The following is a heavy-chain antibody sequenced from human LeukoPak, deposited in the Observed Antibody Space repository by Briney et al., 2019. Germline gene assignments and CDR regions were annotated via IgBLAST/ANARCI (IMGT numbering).Heavy chain of an antibody. CDR2: INAGNGNT. Sequence: ASVKVSCKASGYTFTNYAMHWVRQAPGQRLEWMGWINAGNGNTKYSQKFQGRVTITRDTSASTAYMELSSLRSEDTAVYYCARGFRIAAAGTFGYWGQGTLVTVSS. D-gene: IGHD6-13*01. J-gene: IGHJ4*02. CDR3: ARGFRIAAAGTFGY. V-gene: IGHV1-3*01. CDR1: GYTFTNYA.